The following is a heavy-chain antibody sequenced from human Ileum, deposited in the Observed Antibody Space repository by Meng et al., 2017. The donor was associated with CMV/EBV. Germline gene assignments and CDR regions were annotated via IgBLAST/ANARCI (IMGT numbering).Heavy chain of an antibody. V-gene: IGHV3-66*02. CDR1: GFTVSDNF. J-gene: IGHJ5*02. Sequence: GKSLRLSCAASGFTVSDNFMNWVRQAPGKGLEWVSVINSGGITVYADSVMGRFTISSDSSKNTLYLQMNSLRAEDTAVYYCARDRAANSFDPWGQGTLVTVSS. D-gene: IGHD6-25*01. CDR2: INSGGIT. CDR3: ARDRAANSFDP.